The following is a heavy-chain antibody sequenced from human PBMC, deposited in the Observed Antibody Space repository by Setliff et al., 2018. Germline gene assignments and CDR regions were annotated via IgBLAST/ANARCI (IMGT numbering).Heavy chain of an antibody. J-gene: IGHJ4*02. CDR3: AREGGASYGGQSYLDY. CDR2: VNSDGSST. V-gene: IGHV3-74*01. Sequence: PGGSLRLSCAASGFTFVNYWMHWVRQAPGKGLVWVSRVNSDGSSTIYADSVKGRFTISRDNSKNTLYLQMNSLRAEDTAVYYCAREGGASYGGQSYLDYWGQGTLVTVSS. CDR1: GFTFVNYW. D-gene: IGHD4-17*01.